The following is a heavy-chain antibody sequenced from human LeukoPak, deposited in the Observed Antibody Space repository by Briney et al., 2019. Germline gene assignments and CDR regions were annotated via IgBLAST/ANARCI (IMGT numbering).Heavy chain of an antibody. Sequence: KPSETLSLTCAVSGYSISSGFFWGWIRQPPGKGLEWIGRIYHRGSTYYNPSLKSRVTISVDTSKNQFSLKLSSVTAADTAVYYCARRPYCTSTSCPPRHAFDIWGQGTMVTVSS. CDR3: ARRPYCTSTSCPPRHAFDI. CDR1: GYSISSGFF. V-gene: IGHV4-38-2*01. J-gene: IGHJ3*02. D-gene: IGHD2-2*01. CDR2: IYHRGST.